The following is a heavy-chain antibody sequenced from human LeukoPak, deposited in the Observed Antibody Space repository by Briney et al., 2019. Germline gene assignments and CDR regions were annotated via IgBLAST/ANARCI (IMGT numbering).Heavy chain of an antibody. Sequence: GGSLRLSCAASGFTFSNYEMNWVRQAPGKGLEWVSYISSDSTIYYADSVKGRFTISRDNAENSLYLQMNSLGAEDTAVYYCARGVVMPYWGRGTLVTVSS. D-gene: IGHD3-3*01. CDR3: ARGVVMPY. CDR1: GFTFSNYE. J-gene: IGHJ4*02. V-gene: IGHV3-48*03. CDR2: ISSDSTI.